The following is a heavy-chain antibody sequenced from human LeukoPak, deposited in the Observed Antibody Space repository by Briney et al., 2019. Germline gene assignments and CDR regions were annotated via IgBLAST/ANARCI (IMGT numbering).Heavy chain of an antibody. CDR3: ARGAIAPDN. V-gene: IGHV3-23*01. J-gene: IGHJ4*02. D-gene: IGHD2-21*01. Sequence: PGGSLRLSCAASGFTFSSYAMSWVRQAPGKGLEWVSAISGSGGSTYYADSVEGRFTLSSDNAKNTVYLQMNSLRAEDTGVYYCARGAIAPDNWGQGTLVIVSS. CDR2: ISGSGGST. CDR1: GFTFSSYA.